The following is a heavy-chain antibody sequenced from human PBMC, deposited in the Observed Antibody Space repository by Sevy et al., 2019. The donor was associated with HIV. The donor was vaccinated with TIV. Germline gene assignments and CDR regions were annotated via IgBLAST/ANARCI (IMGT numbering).Heavy chain of an antibody. CDR3: AKQRGWICSHDVCSPYCSDS. D-gene: IGHD5-12*01. V-gene: IGHV3-74*01. J-gene: IGHJ4*02. Sequence: GGSLRLSCTASGFSFSSDWMHWVRQAPGKGLMWVSHISPDGSTTRYADSVKGRFTSSRDNAKKTLFLQMNSLRAEDTAVYYCAKQRGWICSHDVCSPYCSDSWGQGTLVTVSS. CDR1: GFSFSSDW. CDR2: ISPDGSTT.